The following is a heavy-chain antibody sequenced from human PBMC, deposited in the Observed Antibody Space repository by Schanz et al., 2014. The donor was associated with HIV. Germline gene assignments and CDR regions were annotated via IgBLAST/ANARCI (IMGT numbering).Heavy chain of an antibody. Sequence: EVQLLESGGGLVQPGGSLRLSCAASGFTFSSYAMHWVRQAPGKGLEWVSAIVSSGGDSYYADFVEGRFTISRDNSKNTLYLQMHSLRAEDTAVYYCAKSSGWLYAHFDYWGQGTLVTVSS. V-gene: IGHV3-23*01. CDR2: IVSSGGDS. J-gene: IGHJ4*02. CDR3: AKSSGWLYAHFDY. D-gene: IGHD3-9*01. CDR1: GFTFSSYA.